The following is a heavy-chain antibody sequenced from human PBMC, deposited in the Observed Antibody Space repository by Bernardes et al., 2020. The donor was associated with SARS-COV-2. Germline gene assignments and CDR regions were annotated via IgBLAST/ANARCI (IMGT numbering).Heavy chain of an antibody. D-gene: IGHD6-19*01. CDR1: GGSFSGYY. J-gene: IGHJ4*02. Sequence: SETLSLTCAVYGGSFSGYYWSWIRQPPGKGLEWIGEINHSGSTNYNPSLKSRVTISVDTSKNQFSLKLSSVTAADTAVYYCARGQGSGWPDFDYWGQGTLVTVSS. CDR3: ARGQGSGWPDFDY. V-gene: IGHV4-34*01. CDR2: INHSGST.